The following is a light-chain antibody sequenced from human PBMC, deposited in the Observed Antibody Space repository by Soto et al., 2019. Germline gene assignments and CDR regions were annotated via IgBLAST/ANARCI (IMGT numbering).Light chain of an antibody. Sequence: EIMLPQSPGTLSLSPGERATLSCGASQSVSSTNLAWYQQKPGQAPRLLIYGASSRATGIPDRFSGSGSGTDFTLTISRLEPEDFVVYYCQQYGSSPLLTFGGGTKVEIK. CDR1: QSVSSTN. J-gene: IGKJ4*01. V-gene: IGKV3-20*01. CDR2: GAS. CDR3: QQYGSSPLLT.